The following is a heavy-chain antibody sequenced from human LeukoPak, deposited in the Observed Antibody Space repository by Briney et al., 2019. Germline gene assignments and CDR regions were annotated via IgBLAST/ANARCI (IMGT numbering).Heavy chain of an antibody. CDR2: IKEDGTET. J-gene: IGHJ4*02. V-gene: IGHV3-7*03. CDR3: AKEGRSLQTY. Sequence: GGSLRLSCAASGFMFSSNWMSWVRLAPGKGLEWVANIKEDGTETYYVDSVKGRFTISRDNAKNSSYLQMNSLRVEDTAVYYCAKEGRSLQTYWGQGTLVTVSS. D-gene: IGHD5-24*01. CDR1: GFMFSSNW.